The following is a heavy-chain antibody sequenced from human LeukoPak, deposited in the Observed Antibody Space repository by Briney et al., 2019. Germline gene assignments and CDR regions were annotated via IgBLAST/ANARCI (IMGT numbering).Heavy chain of an antibody. D-gene: IGHD3-16*01. V-gene: IGHV1-18*01. CDR2: VNSDTGST. Sequence: GASVKVSCKASGYSLKNYGMTWVRQAPGQGLEWMGWVNSDTGSTVSAQAFQGRVALTTDTSTNTIHMELRSLTSDDTAVYFCARDDSCSGDKCVSLGGFDVWGQGTTVIVSS. CDR3: ARDDSCSGDKCVSLGGFDV. CDR1: GYSLKNYG. J-gene: IGHJ3*01.